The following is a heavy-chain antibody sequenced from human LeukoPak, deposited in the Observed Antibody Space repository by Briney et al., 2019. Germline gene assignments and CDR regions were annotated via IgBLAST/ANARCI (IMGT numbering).Heavy chain of an antibody. CDR1: GFTFSSYW. Sequence: PGGSLRLSCAASGFTFSSYWMSWVRQAPGKGLVWVSRINSDGSSTSYADSVKGRFTISRDNAKNTLYLQMNSLRAEDTAVYYCARSSKPGIAAAGFDYWGQGTLVTVSS. CDR3: ARSSKPGIAAAGFDY. J-gene: IGHJ4*02. D-gene: IGHD6-13*01. CDR2: INSDGSST. V-gene: IGHV3-74*01.